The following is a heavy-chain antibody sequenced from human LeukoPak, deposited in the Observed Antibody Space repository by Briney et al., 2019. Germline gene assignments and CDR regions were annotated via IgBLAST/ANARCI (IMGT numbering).Heavy chain of an antibody. Sequence: PGGSLRLSCAASGFTFSSYWMSWVRQAPGKGLEWVANIKQDGSEKYYVDSVKGRFTISRDNAKNSLYLQMNSLRAEDTAVYYRARDLAAAIDAFDIWGQGTMVTVCS. CDR2: IKQDGSEK. V-gene: IGHV3-7*01. D-gene: IGHD2-2*01. J-gene: IGHJ3*02. CDR1: GFTFSSYW. CDR3: ARDLAAAIDAFDI.